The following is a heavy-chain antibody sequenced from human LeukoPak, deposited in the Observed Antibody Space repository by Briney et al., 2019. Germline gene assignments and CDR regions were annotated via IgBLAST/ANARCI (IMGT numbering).Heavy chain of an antibody. CDR1: GFTFSSYS. J-gene: IGHJ4*02. CDR3: ARDKTVGADTGSSFYY. Sequence: GGSLRLSCAASGFTFSSYSMNWVRQAPGKGLEWVSAISSSSSYIYYADSVKGRFTFSRDNAKKSMYLQMNSLRVEDTAVYYCARDKTVGADTGSSFYYWGQGALVTVSS. D-gene: IGHD3-10*01. V-gene: IGHV3-21*04. CDR2: ISSSSSYI.